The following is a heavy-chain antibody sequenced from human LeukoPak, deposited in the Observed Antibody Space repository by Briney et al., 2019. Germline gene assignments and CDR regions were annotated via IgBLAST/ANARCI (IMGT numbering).Heavy chain of an antibody. CDR2: INPNSGGT. CDR1: AYTFTGYY. J-gene: IGHJ4*02. D-gene: IGHD1-1*01. Sequence: ASVKVSCKASAYTFTGYYMHWVRQAPGQGLEWMGRINPNSGGTNYAQKSQDRVTMTRDTSISTAYMELNSLRSEDTAVYYCARTAPYAGSWNAKANSYYFDYWGQGAQVTVSS. V-gene: IGHV1-2*06. CDR3: ARTAPYAGSWNAKANSYYFDY.